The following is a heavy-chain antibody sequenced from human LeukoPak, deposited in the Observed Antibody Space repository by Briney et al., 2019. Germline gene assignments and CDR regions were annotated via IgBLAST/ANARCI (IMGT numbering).Heavy chain of an antibody. Sequence: GGSLRLSCAASGFTFSSYAMHWVRQAPGKGLEWVAVISYDGSNKYYADSVKGRFTISRDNSKNTLYLQMNSLRAEDTAVYYCAPYGCSSTSCVDYWGQGTLVTVSS. CDR1: GFTFSSYA. J-gene: IGHJ4*02. D-gene: IGHD2-2*01. CDR2: ISYDGSNK. CDR3: APYGCSSTSCVDY. V-gene: IGHV3-30*04.